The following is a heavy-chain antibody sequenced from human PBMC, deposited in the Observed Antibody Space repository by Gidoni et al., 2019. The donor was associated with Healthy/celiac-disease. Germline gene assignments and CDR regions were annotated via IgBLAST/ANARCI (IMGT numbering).Heavy chain of an antibody. J-gene: IGHJ4*02. CDR2: INPNSGGT. CDR1: GYTFTCYY. V-gene: IGHV1-2*02. D-gene: IGHD6-13*01. Sequence: QLLLVQSGAEVKQPGPSVTCSCKASGYTFTCYYMHWVRQAPGQGLEWMGWINPNSGGTNYAQKFKGRGTMTRDTSISTAYMELSRLRSDDTAVYYCARGMQGWIAAGNPFDYWGQGTLVTVSS. CDR3: ARGMQGWIAAGNPFDY.